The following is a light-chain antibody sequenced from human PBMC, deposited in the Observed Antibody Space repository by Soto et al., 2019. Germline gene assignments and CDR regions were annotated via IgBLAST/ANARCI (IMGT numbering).Light chain of an antibody. CDR3: QHYNNWPPWT. J-gene: IGKJ1*01. Sequence: EIVMTQSPATLSVSPGERVTLSCRASQSVSNNLAWYQQKPGQAPRLLIYGASTRATGIPARFSGSGSGTEFTLTISSLQSEDFAVYSCQHYNNWPPWTFGQGTKVEIK. V-gene: IGKV3-15*01. CDR2: GAS. CDR1: QSVSNN.